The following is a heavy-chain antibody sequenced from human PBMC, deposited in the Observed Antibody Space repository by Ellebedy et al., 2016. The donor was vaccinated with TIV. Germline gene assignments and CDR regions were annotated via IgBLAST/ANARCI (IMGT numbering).Heavy chain of an antibody. D-gene: IGHD6-25*01. V-gene: IGHV4-59*08. J-gene: IGHJ4*02. CDR2: IYYSGST. CDR1: GGSISSYY. Sequence: MPSETLSLTCTVSGGSISSYYWSWIRQPPGKGLEWIGYIYYSGSTNYNPSLKSRVTISVDTSKNQFSLKLSSVTAADTAVYYCARHVVYSSGGDYWGQGTLVTVSS. CDR3: ARHVVYSSGGDY.